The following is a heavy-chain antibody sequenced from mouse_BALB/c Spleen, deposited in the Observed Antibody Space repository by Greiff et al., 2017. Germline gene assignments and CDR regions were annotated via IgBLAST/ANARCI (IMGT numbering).Heavy chain of an antibody. D-gene: IGHD2-4*01. V-gene: IGHV14-3*02. J-gene: IGHJ3*01. Sequence: EVQLQQSGAELVKPGASVKLSCTASGFNIKYTYMHWVKQRPEQGLEWIGRIDPANGNTKYDPKFQGKATITADTSSNTAYLQLSSLTSEDTAVYYCARDDYDYSWFAYWGQGTLVTVSA. CDR3: ARDDYDYSWFAY. CDR2: IDPANGNT. CDR1: GFNIKYTY.